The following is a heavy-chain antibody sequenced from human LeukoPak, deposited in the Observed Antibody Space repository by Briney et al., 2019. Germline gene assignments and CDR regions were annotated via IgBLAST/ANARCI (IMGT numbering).Heavy chain of an antibody. V-gene: IGHV3-7*01. CDR1: GFTFSSYT. J-gene: IGHJ4*02. Sequence: PGGSLRLSCAASGFTFSSYTMNWVRQAPGKGLEWVANIKQDGSEKYYVDSVKGRFTISRDNAKNSLYLQMNSLRAEDTAVYYCARDYYDSSGYFGYWGQGTLVTVSS. D-gene: IGHD3-22*01. CDR3: ARDYYDSSGYFGY. CDR2: IKQDGSEK.